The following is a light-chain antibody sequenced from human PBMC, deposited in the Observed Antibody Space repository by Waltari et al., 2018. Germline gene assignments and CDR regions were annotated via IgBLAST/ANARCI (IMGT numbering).Light chain of an antibody. CDR3: QHHFRLPAT. CDR2: GAS. CDR1: QSISRY. Sequence: IMLTQSPGTLSLSPGERATLSCRASQSISRYLAWYQQKPGQAPRLLIYGASTRATGIPDRFSGGGSGTDFSLTFSGLEPKDSAVYYCQHHFRLPATFGQGTKVEIK. J-gene: IGKJ1*01. V-gene: IGKV3-20*01.